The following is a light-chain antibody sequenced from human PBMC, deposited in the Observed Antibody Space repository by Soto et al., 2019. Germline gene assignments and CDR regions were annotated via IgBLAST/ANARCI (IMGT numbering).Light chain of an antibody. V-gene: IGKV1-33*01. CDR3: QQYDNLPL. J-gene: IGKJ4*02. CDR1: QDISNY. CDR2: DAS. Sequence: DIQMTQSPSSLSASVGDRVTITFQASQDISNYFNWYQQKPGKATKLLIYDASNLETGVPSRFSGSGSGTDFTFTISSLQPEDIATYYRQQYDNLPLFGGGTKVDI.